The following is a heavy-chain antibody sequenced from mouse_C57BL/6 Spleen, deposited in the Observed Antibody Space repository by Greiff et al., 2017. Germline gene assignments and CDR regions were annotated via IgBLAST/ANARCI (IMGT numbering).Heavy chain of an antibody. J-gene: IGHJ4*01. CDR3: AKASNYAYYAMDY. V-gene: IGHV3-8*01. Sequence: EVQLQPSGPGLAKPSQTLSLTCSVTGYSITSDYWNWIRKFPGNKLEYMGYISYSGSTYYNPSLKSRISITRDTSKNQYYLQLNSVTTEDTATYYCAKASNYAYYAMDYWGQGTSVTVSS. D-gene: IGHD2-5*01. CDR2: ISYSGST. CDR1: GYSITSDY.